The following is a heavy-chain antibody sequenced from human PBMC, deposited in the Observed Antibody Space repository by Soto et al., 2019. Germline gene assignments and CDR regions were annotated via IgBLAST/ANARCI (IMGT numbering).Heavy chain of an antibody. Sequence: PSETLSLTCTVSGGSISNSRYYWAWIRQPPGKGLEWIGSIYHTGNTYYNPSLRSRVTISVDTSKNQFSLKLTSVTAADTAVYYCARQWGDYVCDYWGQGTLVTVSS. J-gene: IGHJ4*02. CDR2: IYHTGNT. CDR1: GGSISNSRYY. V-gene: IGHV4-39*01. D-gene: IGHD3-16*01. CDR3: ARQWGDYVCDY.